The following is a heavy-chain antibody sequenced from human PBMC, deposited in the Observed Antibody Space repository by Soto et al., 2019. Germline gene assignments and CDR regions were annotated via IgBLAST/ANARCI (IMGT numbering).Heavy chain of an antibody. V-gene: IGHV3-30*18. J-gene: IGHJ4*02. Sequence: PGGSLRLSCAACGFTFSSYGMHWVRQAPGKGLEWVAVISYDGSNKYYADSVKGRFTISRDNSKNTLYLQMNSLRAEDTAVYYCAKDSDYYGSGSYLEYYFDYWGQGTLVTVSS. D-gene: IGHD3-10*01. CDR3: AKDSDYYGSGSYLEYYFDY. CDR2: ISYDGSNK. CDR1: GFTFSSYG.